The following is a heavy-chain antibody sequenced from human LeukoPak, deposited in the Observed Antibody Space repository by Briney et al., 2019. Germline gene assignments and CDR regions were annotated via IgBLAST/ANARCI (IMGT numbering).Heavy chain of an antibody. CDR2: INSDGSRT. J-gene: IGHJ4*02. D-gene: IGHD6-6*01. V-gene: IGHV3-74*01. Sequence: PGGSLRLPCAASGFTFSNDWMHWVRQAPGKGLVWVSRINSDGSRTNYADSVKGRFTISRDNAKNTLFLQMSSLRAEDTGIYYCVRAMGSIVDFWGQGTLVTVSS. CDR1: GFTFSNDW. CDR3: VRAMGSIVDF.